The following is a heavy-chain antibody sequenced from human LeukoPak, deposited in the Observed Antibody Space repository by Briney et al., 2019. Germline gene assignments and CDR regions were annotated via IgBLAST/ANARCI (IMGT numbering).Heavy chain of an antibody. D-gene: IGHD3-3*01. CDR1: GFTFDRHT. V-gene: IGHV3-43*01. Sequence: GGSLRLSCAASGFTFDRHTMHWVRQPPGKGPEWVSLIGWDGTNIDYADPVKGRFTISRDNSKNFVYLQMHSLRTEDTALYYCTKDMEWGMDVWGQGTTVIVSS. J-gene: IGHJ6*02. CDR2: IGWDGTNI. CDR3: TKDMEWGMDV.